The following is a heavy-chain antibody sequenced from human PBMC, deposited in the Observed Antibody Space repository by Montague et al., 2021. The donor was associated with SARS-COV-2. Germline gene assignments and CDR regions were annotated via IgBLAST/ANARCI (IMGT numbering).Heavy chain of an antibody. D-gene: IGHD2-8*01. J-gene: IGHJ5*02. CDR1: GDSVSSNSAA. CDR2: TYYRSKWYN. CDR3: ARDDPYCTNGVCYTGNWFDP. Sequence: CAISGDSVSSNSAAWNWIRQSPSRGLEWLGRTYYRSKWYNDYAVSVKSRITINPDTSKNQLSLQLNSVTPEDTAVHYCARDDPYCTNGVCYTGNWFDPWGQGTLVTVSS. V-gene: IGHV6-1*01.